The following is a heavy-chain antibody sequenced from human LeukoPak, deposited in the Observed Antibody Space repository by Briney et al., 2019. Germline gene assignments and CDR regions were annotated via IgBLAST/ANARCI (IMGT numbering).Heavy chain of an antibody. CDR1: GFTFSSYS. D-gene: IGHD1-7*01. CDR2: IRSSGSTI. CDR3: VRMNYVSSGWGAPFDH. V-gene: IGHV3-48*04. J-gene: IGHJ4*02. Sequence: GGSLGLSCAAAGFTFSSYSMNWVRRAPGKGLEWLSYIRSSGSTIYYADSVKGRFTISRDNAKNSLYLQMNSLRAEDTALYYCVRMNYVSSGWGAPFDHWGQGTLVTVSS.